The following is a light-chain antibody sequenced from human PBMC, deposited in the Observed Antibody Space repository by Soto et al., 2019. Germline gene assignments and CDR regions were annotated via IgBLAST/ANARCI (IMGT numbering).Light chain of an antibody. CDR2: SNN. J-gene: IGLJ3*02. Sequence: QSVLTQPPSASGTPGRRVTISCSGSSSNIGNNYVYWYQHVPGTAPKLLIFSNNQRPSGVPDRFSGSKSGTSASLAISGLRSGDEADYYCATWDDSLSAVFGGGTKVTVL. CDR1: SSNIGNNY. V-gene: IGLV1-47*02. CDR3: ATWDDSLSAV.